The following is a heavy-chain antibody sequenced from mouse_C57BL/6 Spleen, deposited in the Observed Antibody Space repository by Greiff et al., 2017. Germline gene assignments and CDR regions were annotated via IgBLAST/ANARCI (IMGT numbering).Heavy chain of an antibody. CDR3: ARGGAPFYDY. V-gene: IGHV1-18*01. CDR1: GYTFTDYN. CDR2: INPNNGGT. J-gene: IGHJ4*01. D-gene: IGHD1-3*01. Sequence: EVQLQQSGPELVKPGASVKIPCKASGYTFTDYNMDWVKQSHGKSLEWIGDINPNNGGTIYNQKFKGKATLTVDKSSSTAYMELRSLTSEDTAVYYCARGGAPFYDYWGQGTSVTVSS.